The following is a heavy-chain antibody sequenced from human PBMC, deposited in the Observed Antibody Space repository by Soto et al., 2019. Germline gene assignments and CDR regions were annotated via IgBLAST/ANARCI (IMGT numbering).Heavy chain of an antibody. CDR1: GGSISSGGYY. CDR2: IYYSGST. CDR3: AREWASEMATNYFDY. J-gene: IGHJ4*02. Sequence: PSETLSLTCTVSGGSISSGGYYWSWIRQHPGKGLEWIGYIYYSGSTYYNPSLKSRVTISVDTSKNQFSLKLSSVTAADTAVYYCAREWASEMATNYFDYWGQGTLVTVSS. V-gene: IGHV4-31*03. D-gene: IGHD5-12*01.